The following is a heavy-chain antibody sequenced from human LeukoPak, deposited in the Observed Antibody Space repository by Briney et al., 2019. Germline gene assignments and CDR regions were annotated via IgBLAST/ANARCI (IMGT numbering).Heavy chain of an antibody. D-gene: IGHD2-21*02. J-gene: IGHJ4*02. CDR2: LYAGGST. CDR1: GFTFSSYG. CDR3: ATLARRVTTILDY. Sequence: GGSLRLSCAASGFTFSSYGMHWVRQAPGKGLEWVSVLYAGGSTYFADSVKGRFIISRDNSKNTLYLQMNSLRAEDTAVYYCATLARRVTTILDYWGQGTLVTVSS. V-gene: IGHV3-66*01.